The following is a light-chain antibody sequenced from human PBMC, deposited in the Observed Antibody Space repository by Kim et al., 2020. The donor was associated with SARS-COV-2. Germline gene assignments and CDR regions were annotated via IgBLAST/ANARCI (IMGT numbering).Light chain of an antibody. CDR3: QSYDSSLSGVV. V-gene: IGLV1-40*01. J-gene: IGLJ2*01. CDR2: GNI. Sequence: QRVTISSTGSSSNIGAGYDVHWYQQLPGTAPKLLIYGNINRPSGVPDRFSGSKSGTSASLAITGLQAEDEADYYCQSYDSSLSGVVFGGGTKVTVL. CDR1: SSNIGAGYD.